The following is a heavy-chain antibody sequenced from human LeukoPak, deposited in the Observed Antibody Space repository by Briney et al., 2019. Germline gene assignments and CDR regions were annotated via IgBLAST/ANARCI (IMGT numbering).Heavy chain of an antibody. V-gene: IGHV5-51*01. CDR1: GYSFTSYW. J-gene: IGHJ3*02. D-gene: IGHD2-2*01. CDR3: ARLFGTVVPAVNDAFDI. Sequence: GESLKISCKGSGYSFTSYWIGWVRQMPGKGLEWMGIIYPGDSDTRCSPSFQGQVTISADKSISTAYLQWSSLKASDTAMYYCARLFGTVVPAVNDAFDIWGQGTMVTVSS. CDR2: IYPGDSDT.